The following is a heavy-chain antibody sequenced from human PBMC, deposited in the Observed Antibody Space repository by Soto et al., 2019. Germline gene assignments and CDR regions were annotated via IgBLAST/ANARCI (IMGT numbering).Heavy chain of an antibody. CDR2: ISGSGANT. CDR3: EKKLTWSDDYYYMDV. J-gene: IGHJ6*03. Sequence: EVQLLESGGGLVQPGGSLRLSCAGSGFTFSSYGMTWVRQAPGKGLEWVSAISGSGANTYYADSVKGRFTISRDNSKNTRYLQLNSLRAEDTAVYYCEKKLTWSDDYYYMDVWGKGTTVTVSS. V-gene: IGHV3-23*01. CDR1: GFTFSSYG. D-gene: IGHD3-3*01.